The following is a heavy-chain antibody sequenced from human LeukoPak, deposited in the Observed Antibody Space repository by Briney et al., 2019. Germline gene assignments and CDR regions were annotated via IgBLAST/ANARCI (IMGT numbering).Heavy chain of an antibody. CDR3: ARDNCSGGSCYSGTSFDI. J-gene: IGHJ3*02. CDR2: INPSGGST. Sequence: GASVKVSCKASRYTFTSYYMHWVRQAPGQGLEWMGIINPSGGSTSYAQKFQGRVTMTRDMSTSTVYMELSSLRSEDTAVYYCARDNCSGGSCYSGTSFDIWGQGTMVTVSS. D-gene: IGHD2-15*01. CDR1: RYTFTSYY. V-gene: IGHV1-46*01.